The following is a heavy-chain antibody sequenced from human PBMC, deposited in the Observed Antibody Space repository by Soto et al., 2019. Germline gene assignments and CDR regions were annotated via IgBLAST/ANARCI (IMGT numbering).Heavy chain of an antibody. D-gene: IGHD3-3*01. Sequence: EVQLLESGGGLAQPGGSLRLSCAVSGFTFSNYAMNWVRQVPGKGLEWVSGISGSGTTTFYADSVKGRITISRDNSKKPLYLKGNSLRAEDTAVYYCARVDRFGTIAHLDYWGQRTLATVS. CDR1: GFTFSNYA. J-gene: IGHJ4*02. V-gene: IGHV3-23*01. CDR3: ARVDRFGTIAHLDY. CDR2: ISGSGTTT.